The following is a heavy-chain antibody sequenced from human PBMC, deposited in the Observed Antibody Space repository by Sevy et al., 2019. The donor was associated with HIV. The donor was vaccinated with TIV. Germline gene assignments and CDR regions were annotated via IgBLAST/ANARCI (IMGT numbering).Heavy chain of an antibody. V-gene: IGHV1-18*03. CDR2: ISTLNVNT. CDR3: ARDDCSSLSCHGSLLY. Sequence: ASVKVSCKASGYTFTSYGISWVRQAPGQGLEWLGWISTLNVNTNNAQKFQGRVTMTTDTSTGTASMELRSLRSDDMAVYYCARDDCSSLSCHGSLLYWGQGTLVTVSS. J-gene: IGHJ4*02. CDR1: GYTFTSYG. D-gene: IGHD2-2*01.